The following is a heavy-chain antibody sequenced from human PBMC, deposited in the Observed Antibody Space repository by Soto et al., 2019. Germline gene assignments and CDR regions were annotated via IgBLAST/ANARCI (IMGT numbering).Heavy chain of an antibody. V-gene: IGHV4-38-2*02. CDR1: GYSISSGYY. CDR3: ARDGEYSSSYYYYYYGMDV. Sequence: SETLSLTCTVSGYSISSGYYWGWIRQPPGKGLEWIGSIYHSGSTYYNPSLKSRVTISVDTSKNQFSRKLSSVTAADTAVYYCARDGEYSSSYYYYYYGMDVWGQGTTVTVSS. D-gene: IGHD6-6*01. CDR2: IYHSGST. J-gene: IGHJ6*02.